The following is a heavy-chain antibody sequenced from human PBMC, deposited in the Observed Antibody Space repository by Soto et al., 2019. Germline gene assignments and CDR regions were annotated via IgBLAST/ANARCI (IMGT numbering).Heavy chain of an antibody. CDR3: ARILSGGWSRDN. J-gene: IGHJ4*02. Sequence: ASVKVSCKASGYTFMSYPLHWVRQAPGQRPEWMGWINAGDDITQFSQKFQGRVTITRDTSASTAYMELSSLRSEDTAVYYCARILSGGWSRDNWGQGTLVTVSS. D-gene: IGHD6-19*01. CDR1: GYTFMSYP. CDR2: INAGDDIT. V-gene: IGHV1-3*01.